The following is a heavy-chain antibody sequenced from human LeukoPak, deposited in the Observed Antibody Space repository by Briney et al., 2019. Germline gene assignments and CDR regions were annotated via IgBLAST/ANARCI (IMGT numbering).Heavy chain of an antibody. D-gene: IGHD6-13*01. V-gene: IGHV3-43D*03. CDR2: ISWDGGST. CDR1: GFTFDDYA. CDR3: AKAAIRYTSRWNEFDY. J-gene: IGHJ4*02. Sequence: GSLKLSCAASGFTFDDYAMHWVRQPPGKGLEWVSLISWDGGSTYYADSVKGRFTISRDNSKNSLYLQMNSLRAEDSAFYYCAKAAIRYTSRWNEFDYWGQGTLVTVSS.